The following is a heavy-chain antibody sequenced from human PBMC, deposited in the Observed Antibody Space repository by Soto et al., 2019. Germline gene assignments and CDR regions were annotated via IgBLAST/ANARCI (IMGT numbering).Heavy chain of an antibody. CDR3: ARDRGPSSGYYPYWFDP. J-gene: IGHJ5*02. Sequence: QVQLVQSGAEVKKPGSSVKVSCKASGGTFSSYAITWVRQAPGQGLEWMGGIIPIFGTANYAQKFQGRVTITADESRSTAYMELRSLRSEDTAVYYCARDRGPSSGYYPYWFDPWGQGTLVTVSS. CDR1: GGTFSSYA. D-gene: IGHD3-22*01. V-gene: IGHV1-69*12. CDR2: IIPIFGTA.